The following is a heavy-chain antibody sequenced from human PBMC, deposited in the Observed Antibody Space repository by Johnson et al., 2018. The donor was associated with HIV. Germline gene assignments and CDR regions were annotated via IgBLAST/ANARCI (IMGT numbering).Heavy chain of an antibody. CDR3: ARDKFTGRQWLSYDDAFDI. V-gene: IGHV3-30*04. CDR2: ISYDGSNA. CDR1: GFTFSSYA. D-gene: IGHD6-19*01. J-gene: IGHJ3*02. Sequence: QVQLVESGGGLVQPGGSLRLSCAASGFTFSSYAMHWVRQAPGKGLEWVAVISYDGSNAYYADSVKGRFTVSRDNSKNTLYLQMISRRAEDTAVYYCARDKFTGRQWLSYDDAFDIWGQGTMVTVSS.